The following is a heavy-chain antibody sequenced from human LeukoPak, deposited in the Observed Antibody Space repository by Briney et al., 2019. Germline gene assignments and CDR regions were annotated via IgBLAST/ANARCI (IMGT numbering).Heavy chain of an antibody. D-gene: IGHD2-2*01. CDR1: GGTFSSYA. CDR3: ARCLPPPYCSSTSCYYIGAFDI. V-gene: IGHV1-69*04. Sequence: PWASVKVSCKASGGTFSSYAISWVRQAPGQGLEWMGRIIPILGIANYAQKFQGRVTITADKSTSTAYMELSSLRSEDTAVYYCARCLPPPYCSSTSCYYIGAFDIWGQGTMVTVSS. J-gene: IGHJ3*02. CDR2: IIPILGIA.